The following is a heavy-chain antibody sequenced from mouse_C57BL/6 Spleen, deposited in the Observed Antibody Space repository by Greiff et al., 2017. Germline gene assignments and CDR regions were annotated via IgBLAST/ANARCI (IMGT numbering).Heavy chain of an antibody. V-gene: IGHV5-9-1*02. D-gene: IGHD2-3*01. CDR3: TRDDGKGAMDY. J-gene: IGHJ4*01. Sequence: EVKLEESGEGLVKPGGSLKLSCAASGFTFSSYAMSWVRQTPEKRLEWVAYISSGGDYIYYADTVKGRFTISRDNARNTLYLQMSSLKSEDTAMYYCTRDDGKGAMDYWGQGTSVTVSS. CDR2: ISSGGDYI. CDR1: GFTFSSYA.